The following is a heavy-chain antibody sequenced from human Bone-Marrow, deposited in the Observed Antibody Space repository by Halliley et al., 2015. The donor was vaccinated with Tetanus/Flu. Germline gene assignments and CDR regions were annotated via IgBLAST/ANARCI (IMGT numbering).Heavy chain of an antibody. Sequence: MGLEWIAMTPHTGTTNHNPSLNGRVSISMDTSKNQFSLRLSPVNTADMAVYYCAAAPNVNYYAFWGQGMLVSVSS. CDR2: TPHTGTT. D-gene: IGHD6-13*01. J-gene: IGHJ4*02. V-gene: IGHV4-59*01. CDR3: AAAPNVNYYAF.